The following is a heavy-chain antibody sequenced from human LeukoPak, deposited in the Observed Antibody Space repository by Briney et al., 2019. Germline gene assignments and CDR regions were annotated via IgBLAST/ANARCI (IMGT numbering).Heavy chain of an antibody. V-gene: IGHV5-51*01. CDR2: IYPDDSET. CDR1: GYRFTTDY. D-gene: IGHD3-22*01. Sequence: GESLKISCKASGYRFTTDYIGWVRQMPGKGLEWMGIIYPDDSETNYSPSFQGQVSMSVDKSITTAYLQWSSLNASDTAIYYCARQAYGSHFDAFDIWGQGTMVTVSS. CDR3: ARQAYGSHFDAFDI. J-gene: IGHJ3*02.